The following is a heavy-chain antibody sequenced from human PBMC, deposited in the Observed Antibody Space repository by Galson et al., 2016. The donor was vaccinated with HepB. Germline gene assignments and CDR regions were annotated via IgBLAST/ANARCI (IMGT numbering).Heavy chain of an antibody. CDR2: VYQSGNT. V-gene: IGHV4-4*02. CDR1: GGSMSSSDW. Sequence: SETLSLTCAVSGGSMSSSDWWSWVRQSPGQGLEWIGEVYQSGNTNYNPSLQSRVTIAIDNSKKQFSLKLSTLTAADTAVYYCARCFGESRLWSVYGMDVGGQGTTVTVSS. J-gene: IGHJ6*02. D-gene: IGHD3-10*01. CDR3: ARCFGESRLWSVYGMDV.